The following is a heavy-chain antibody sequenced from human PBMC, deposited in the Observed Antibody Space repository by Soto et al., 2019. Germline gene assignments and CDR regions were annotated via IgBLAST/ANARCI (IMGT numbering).Heavy chain of an antibody. Sequence: LRICCAACRFIVSTYAMNFVRKAPGNGLEWVSAISGSGGSIHYADSVKGRFTISRDNSKNTLYLQMNSLRAEDTAVYYCAKAFVVVTAIPVTWFDPWCQGTLVTVSS. CDR2: ISGSGGSI. CDR1: RFIVSTYA. CDR3: AKAFVVVTAIPVTWFDP. J-gene: IGHJ5*02. V-gene: IGHV3-23*01. D-gene: IGHD2-21*02.